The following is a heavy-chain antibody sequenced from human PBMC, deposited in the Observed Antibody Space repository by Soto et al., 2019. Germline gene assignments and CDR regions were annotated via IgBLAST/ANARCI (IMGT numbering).Heavy chain of an antibody. D-gene: IGHD3-9*01. J-gene: IGHJ4*02. CDR1: GFTVSSNY. CDR3: ARTPLYYDILTGYSQGTFDY. V-gene: IGHV3-66*01. CDR2: IYSGGST. Sequence: GGSLRLSCAASGFTVSSNYMSWVRQAPGKGLEWVSVIYSGGSTYYADSVKGRFTISRDNSKNTLYLQMNSLRAEDTAVYYCARTPLYYDILTGYSQGTFDYWGQGTLVTVSS.